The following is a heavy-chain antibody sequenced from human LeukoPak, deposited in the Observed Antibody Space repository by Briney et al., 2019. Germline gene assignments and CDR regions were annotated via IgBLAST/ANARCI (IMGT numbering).Heavy chain of an antibody. D-gene: IGHD2-21*01. V-gene: IGHV3-30-3*01. CDR2: ISYDGSNK. CDR1: GFTFSSYA. J-gene: IGHJ2*01. Sequence: GRSLRLSCAASGFTFSSYAMHWVRQAPGKGLEWVAVISYDGSNKYYADSVKGRFTISRDNSKNTLYLQMTSLRVEDTAVYYCASGFPVAAADWYFDLWGRGTLVTVSS. CDR3: ASGFPVAAADWYFDL.